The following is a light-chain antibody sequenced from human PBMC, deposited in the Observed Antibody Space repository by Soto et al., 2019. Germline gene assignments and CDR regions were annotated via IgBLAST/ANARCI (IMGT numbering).Light chain of an antibody. CDR1: RSVSSY. CDR2: DAS. V-gene: IGKV3-11*01. Sequence: EIVLTQSPATLSLSPEERATLSCRASRSVSSYLAWYQQKPGQAPRLLIYDASNRATGIPARFSGSGSGTDFTLTISSLEPEDFAVYYCQQRSNWLTFGGGTKVDI. CDR3: QQRSNWLT. J-gene: IGKJ4*01.